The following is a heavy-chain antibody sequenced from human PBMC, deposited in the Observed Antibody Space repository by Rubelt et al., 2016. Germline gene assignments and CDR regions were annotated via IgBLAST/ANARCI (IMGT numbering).Heavy chain of an antibody. Sequence: DGSEEYHVDSVKGRFTISRDNAKNSLYLQMNSLRAEDTAVYYCARYSSSPYYFDYWGQGTLVTVSS. J-gene: IGHJ4*02. CDR3: ARYSSSPYYFDY. D-gene: IGHD6-6*01. V-gene: IGHV3-7*04. CDR2: DGSEE.